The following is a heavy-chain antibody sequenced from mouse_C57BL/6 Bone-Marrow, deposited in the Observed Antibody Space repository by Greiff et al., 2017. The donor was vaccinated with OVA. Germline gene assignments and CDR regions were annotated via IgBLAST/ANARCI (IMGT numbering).Heavy chain of an antibody. D-gene: IGHD2-5*01. V-gene: IGHV7-3*01. CDR1: GFTFTDYY. J-gene: IGHJ1*03. CDR3: ARYPSNSNYENWYFDV. CDR2: IRNKANGYTT. Sequence: DVMLVESGGGLVQPGGSLSLSCAASGFTFTDYYMSWVRQPPGKALEWLGFIRNKANGYTTAYSASVKGRFTISRDNSQSILYLQMNALRAEDSATYYCARYPSNSNYENWYFDVWGTGTTVTVSS.